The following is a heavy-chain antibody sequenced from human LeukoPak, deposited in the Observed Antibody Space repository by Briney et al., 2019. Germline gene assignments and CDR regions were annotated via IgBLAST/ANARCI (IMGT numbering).Heavy chain of an antibody. D-gene: IGHD4-17*01. V-gene: IGHV3-21*01. CDR2: ISSSSSYI. CDR1: GFTFSSYT. CDR3: AGGYGDYAY. Sequence: GGSRRLSCAASGFTFSSYTMNWVRQAPGKGLEWVSSISSSSSYIYYADSVKGRSTLSRDNAKNSLYLQMSSLRAEDTAVYYCAGGYGDYAYWGQGTLVTVSS. J-gene: IGHJ4*02.